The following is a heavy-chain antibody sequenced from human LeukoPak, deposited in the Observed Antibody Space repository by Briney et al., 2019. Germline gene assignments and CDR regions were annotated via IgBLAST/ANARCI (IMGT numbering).Heavy chain of an antibody. D-gene: IGHD6-19*01. CDR1: GGSFSGYY. Sequence: SETLSLTCAVYGGSFSGYYWSWIRQPPGKGLEWIGEINHSGSTNYNPSLKSRVTISVDTSKNQFSLKLSSVIAADTAVYYCARIAVAGPGAFDIWGQGTMVTVSS. CDR3: ARIAVAGPGAFDI. V-gene: IGHV4-34*01. J-gene: IGHJ3*02. CDR2: INHSGST.